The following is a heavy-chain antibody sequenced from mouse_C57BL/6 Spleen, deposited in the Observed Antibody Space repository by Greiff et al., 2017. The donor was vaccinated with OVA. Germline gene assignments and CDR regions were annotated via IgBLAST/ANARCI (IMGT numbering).Heavy chain of an antibody. J-gene: IGHJ2*01. CDR3: ARGPDYENYFDY. CDR1: GYSFTDYN. D-gene: IGHD2-4*01. V-gene: IGHV1-39*01. Sequence: ESGYSFTDYNMNWVKQSNGKSLEWIGVINPNYGTTSYNQKFKGKATLTVDQSSSTAYMQLNSLTSEDSAVYYCARGPDYENYFDYWGQGTTLTVSS. CDR2: INPNYGTT.